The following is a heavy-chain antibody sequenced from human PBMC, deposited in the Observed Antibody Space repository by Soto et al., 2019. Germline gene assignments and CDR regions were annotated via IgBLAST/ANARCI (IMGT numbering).Heavy chain of an antibody. CDR3: ALDPGHDDTYFYPCDY. Sequence: QVQLVESGGGVVQPGRSLRLSCAASGFTFSNSAMHWVRQAPGKGLEWVAVISCAGTSTYYADSVKGRFTISRDNSKDTVYLQLNSLRSEDTAVYHCALDPGHDDTYFYPCDYWGQGTLVTVSS. CDR2: ISCAGTST. J-gene: IGHJ4*02. D-gene: IGHD3-3*01. V-gene: IGHV3-30-3*01. CDR1: GFTFSNSA.